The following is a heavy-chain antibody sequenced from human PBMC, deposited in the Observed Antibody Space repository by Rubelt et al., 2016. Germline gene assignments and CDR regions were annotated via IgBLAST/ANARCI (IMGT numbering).Heavy chain of an antibody. D-gene: IGHD6-19*01. V-gene: IGHV4-39*07. Sequence: GGTNYNPSLKSRVTISVDTSKNQFSLKLSSVTAADTAVYYCARDLPGIAVAGIGVPSIYGMDVWGQGTTVTVSS. J-gene: IGHJ6*02. CDR3: ARDLPGIAVAGIGVPSIYGMDV. CDR2: GGT.